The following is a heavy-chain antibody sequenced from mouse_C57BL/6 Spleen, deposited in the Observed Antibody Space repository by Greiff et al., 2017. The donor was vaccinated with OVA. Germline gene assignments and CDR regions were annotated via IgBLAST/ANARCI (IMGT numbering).Heavy chain of an antibody. CDR2: IHPNSGST. V-gene: IGHV1-64*01. J-gene: IGHJ2*01. CDR1: GYTFTSYW. Sequence: QVQLQQPGAELVKPGASVKLSCKASGYTFTSYWMHWVKQRPGQGLEWIGMIHPNSGSTNYNEKLKSKATLTVDKSSSTAYMQLSSLTSEDSAVYYCARIYYGSSFFDYWGQGTTLTVSS. CDR3: ARIYYGSSFFDY. D-gene: IGHD1-1*01.